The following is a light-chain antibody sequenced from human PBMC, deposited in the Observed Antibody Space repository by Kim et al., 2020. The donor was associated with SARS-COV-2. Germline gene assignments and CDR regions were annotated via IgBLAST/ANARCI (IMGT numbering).Light chain of an antibody. CDR3: ATWDNSLNAWV. CDR2: SND. CDR1: NSNVGHDS. V-gene: IGLV1-44*01. Sequence: QSVLTQPPSESGTPGQSVTISCSGYNSNVGHDSVNWYKQLPGTAPRLLIHSNDQRPSGVPDRFSGSKSGTSASLAISGLQSEDEAEYYCATWDNSLNAWVFGGGTQLTVL. J-gene: IGLJ3*02.